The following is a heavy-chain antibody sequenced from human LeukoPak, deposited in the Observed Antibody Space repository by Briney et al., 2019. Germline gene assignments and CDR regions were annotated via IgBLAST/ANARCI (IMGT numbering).Heavy chain of an antibody. V-gene: IGHV4-39*01. J-gene: IGHJ3*02. Sequence: PSETLSLTCTVSGGSISSSSYYWGWIRQPPGKGLEWIGSIYYSGSTYYNPSLKSRVTISVDTSKNQFSLKLSSVTAADTAVYYCARTIGSIVAPHDAFDIWGQGTMVTVSS. CDR2: IYYSGST. CDR3: ARTIGSIVAPHDAFDI. CDR1: GGSISSSSYY. D-gene: IGHD5-12*01.